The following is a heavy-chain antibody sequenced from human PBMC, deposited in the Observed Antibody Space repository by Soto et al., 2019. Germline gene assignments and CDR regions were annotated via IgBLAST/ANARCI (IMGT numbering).Heavy chain of an antibody. V-gene: IGHV3-23*01. CDR2: ISGNGAET. J-gene: IGHJ4*02. D-gene: IGHD2-15*01. Sequence: GGSLRLSCAASGFTFSSYAMSWVRQAPGKGLEWVSAISGNGAETSYADSVRGRFTISRDNSKNTLYLQMNSLRAEDTAVYYCAKDGVYCSGGSCYARIDYWGQGTLVTVSS. CDR1: GFTFSSYA. CDR3: AKDGVYCSGGSCYARIDY.